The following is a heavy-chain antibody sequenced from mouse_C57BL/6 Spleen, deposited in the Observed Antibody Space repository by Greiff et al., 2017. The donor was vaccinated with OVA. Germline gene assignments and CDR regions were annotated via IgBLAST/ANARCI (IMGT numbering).Heavy chain of an antibody. V-gene: IGHV1-52*01. Sequence: VQLQQPGAELVRPGSSVKLSCKASGYTFTSYWMHWVKQRPIQGLEWIGNIDPSDSETHYNQKFKDKATLTVDKSSSTAYMQLSSLTSEDSAVYYCARSDDGGCAYWGQEGLVTVSA. D-gene: IGHD2-3*01. CDR1: GYTFTSYW. J-gene: IGHJ3*01. CDR2: IDPSDSET. CDR3: ARSDDGGCAY.